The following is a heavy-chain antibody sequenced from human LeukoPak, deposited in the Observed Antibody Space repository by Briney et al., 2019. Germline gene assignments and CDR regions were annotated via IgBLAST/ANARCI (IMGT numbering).Heavy chain of an antibody. CDR3: AKVAGGYYFDY. J-gene: IGHJ4*02. CDR2: ISGSSDYI. CDR1: GFTFSSSA. V-gene: IGHV3-23*01. D-gene: IGHD3-16*01. Sequence: PGGSLILSCAASGFTFSSSAMSWVRQAPGKGLEWVSIISGSSDYIYYADSVRGRFTISRDNSKNTLYLQMNSPRAEDTAVYYCAKVAGGYYFDYWGQGTLVTVSS.